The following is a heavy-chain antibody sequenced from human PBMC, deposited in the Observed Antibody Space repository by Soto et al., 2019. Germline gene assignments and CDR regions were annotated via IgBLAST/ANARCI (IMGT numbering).Heavy chain of an antibody. CDR2: IVVGSGNT. D-gene: IGHD4-4*01. V-gene: IGHV1-58*01. Sequence: VASVKVSCKASGFTFTSSAVQWVRQARGQRLEWIGWIVVGSGNTNYAQKFQERVTITRDMSTSTAYMELSSLRSEDTAVYYCAAERGLHYYYGMDVWGQGTTVTVSS. J-gene: IGHJ6*02. CDR3: AAERGLHYYYGMDV. CDR1: GFTFTSSA.